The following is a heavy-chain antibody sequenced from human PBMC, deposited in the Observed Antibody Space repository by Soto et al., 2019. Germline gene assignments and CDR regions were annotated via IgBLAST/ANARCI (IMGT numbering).Heavy chain of an antibody. Sequence: QVQLVESGGGVVQPGRSLRLSCAASGFTFSSYGMHWVRQAPGKGLEWLAVISYDGSNKYYADSVKGRFTISRDNSKNTLYLQMNSLRAEDTAVYYCAKVAGGLEGDYWGQGTLVTVSS. V-gene: IGHV3-30*18. CDR3: AKVAGGLEGDY. J-gene: IGHJ4*02. CDR2: ISYDGSNK. CDR1: GFTFSSYG. D-gene: IGHD3-16*01.